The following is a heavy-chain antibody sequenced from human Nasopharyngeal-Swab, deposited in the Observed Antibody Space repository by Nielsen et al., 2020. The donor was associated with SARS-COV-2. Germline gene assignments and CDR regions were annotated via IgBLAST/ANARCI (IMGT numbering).Heavy chain of an antibody. J-gene: IGHJ3*02. CDR1: GFIFSDYY. V-gene: IGHV3-11*04. CDR2: ISSSGTTK. Sequence: GESLKISCAASGFIFSDYYMTWIRQAPGKGPEWVSNISSSGTTKYYADSVKGRFTTSRDNAKNSLFLQMNSLRAEDTAVYYCARSPDVFDIWGQGTMVTVSS. CDR3: ARSPDVFDI.